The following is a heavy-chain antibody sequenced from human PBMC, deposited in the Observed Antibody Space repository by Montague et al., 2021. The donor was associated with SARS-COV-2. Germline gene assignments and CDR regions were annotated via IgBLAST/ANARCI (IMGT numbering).Heavy chain of an antibody. J-gene: IGHJ2*01. V-gene: IGHV4-59*01. D-gene: IGHD3-16*01. CDR1: DDSMGGYY. CDR3: AREYRIELWQTNWYFGL. Sequence: SETLSLTCNVSDDSMGGYYWSWIRQPPGKGLEWIGYIYHSGNTKYNPSLKSRVSISVDTSKNQFSLRLSSVTAADTAVYYCAREYRIELWQTNWYFGLWGRGTLVTVSS. CDR2: IYHSGNT.